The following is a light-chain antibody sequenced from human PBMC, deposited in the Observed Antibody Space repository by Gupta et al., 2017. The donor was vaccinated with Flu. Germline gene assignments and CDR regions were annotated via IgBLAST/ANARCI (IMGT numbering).Light chain of an antibody. CDR2: GAS. Sequence: ILLTQSPATLPVSPGERATLSCTASQIVTSNLAWYQQKPGQAHRLLIYGASTRATGVPARISGSGSGTEFITTISSLPSEDSGVYSCQQYDYRRTFGQGTKVEIK. J-gene: IGKJ1*01. CDR1: QIVTSN. CDR3: QQYDYRRT. V-gene: IGKV3-15*01.